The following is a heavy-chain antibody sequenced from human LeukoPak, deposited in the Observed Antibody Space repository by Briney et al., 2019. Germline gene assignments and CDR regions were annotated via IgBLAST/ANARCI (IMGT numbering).Heavy chain of an antibody. CDR2: LHWNGVGT. CDR3: ARSPSGLVGATTDY. J-gene: IGHJ4*02. CDR1: GFTFDDHG. D-gene: IGHD1-26*01. V-gene: IGHV3-20*04. Sequence: GGSLRLSCAASGFTFDDHGMSWVRQAPGKGLEWVSGLHWNGVGTRYADSVKGRFTFSRDNAKTSLYLQMNSLRAEDTAFYYCARSPSGLVGATTDYWGQGTLVTVSS.